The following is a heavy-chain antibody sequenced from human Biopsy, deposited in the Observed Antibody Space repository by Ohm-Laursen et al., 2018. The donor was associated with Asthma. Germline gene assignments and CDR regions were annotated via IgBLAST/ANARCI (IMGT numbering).Heavy chain of an antibody. Sequence: SQTLSLTCIVSGDAMSTSGSYWGWIRQSPGKGLEWIGSIYYSGRTYYNPSLESLVTISADTSKNLFSLKSPSVTAADTAVYYCARAVSSSSYWYFDLWGRGDLVTVSS. CDR2: IYYSGRT. V-gene: IGHV4-39*02. D-gene: IGHD6-6*01. CDR3: ARAVSSSSYWYFDL. CDR1: GDAMSTSGSY. J-gene: IGHJ2*01.